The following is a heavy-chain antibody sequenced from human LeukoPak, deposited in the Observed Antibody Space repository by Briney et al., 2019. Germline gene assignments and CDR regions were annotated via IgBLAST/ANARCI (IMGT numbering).Heavy chain of an antibody. Sequence: GGSLRLSCAASGFTFSSYAMSWVRQAPGKGLEWVSAISGSGGSTYYADSVKGRFTISRDNAKNSLYLQMNSLRAEDTAVYYCARGYGNYANWFNPWGQGTLVTVSS. CDR1: GFTFSSYA. CDR2: ISGSGGST. CDR3: ARGYGNYANWFNP. V-gene: IGHV3-23*01. J-gene: IGHJ5*02. D-gene: IGHD4-11*01.